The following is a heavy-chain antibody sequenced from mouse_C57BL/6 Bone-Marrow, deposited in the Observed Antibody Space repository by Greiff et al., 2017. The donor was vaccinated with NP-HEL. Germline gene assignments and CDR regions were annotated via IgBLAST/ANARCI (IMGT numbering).Heavy chain of an antibody. V-gene: IGHV14-4*01. J-gene: IGHJ3*01. CDR1: GFNIKDDY. D-gene: IGHD4-1*01. Sequence: VQLQQSGAELVRPGASVKLSCTASGFNIKDDYMHWVKQRPEQGLEWIGWIDPENGDTEYASKFQGKATITADTSSNTAYLQRSSLTSEDTAVYYCTTIGANWDLFAYWGQGTLVTVSA. CDR3: TTIGANWDLFAY. CDR2: IDPENGDT.